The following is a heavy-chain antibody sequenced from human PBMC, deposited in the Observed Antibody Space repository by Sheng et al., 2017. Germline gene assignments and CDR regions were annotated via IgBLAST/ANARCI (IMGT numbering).Heavy chain of an antibody. V-gene: IGHV4-34*01. CDR2: INHSGST. D-gene: IGHD4-17*01. CDR1: GGSFSGYY. Sequence: QVQLQQWGAGLLKPSETLSLTCAVYGGSFSGYYWSWIRQPPGKGLQWIGEINHSGSTNYNPSLKSRVTISVDTSKNQFSLKLSSVTAADTAVYYCARGATVTRAQVDYWGQGTLVTVSS. CDR3: ARGATVTRAQVDY. J-gene: IGHJ4*02.